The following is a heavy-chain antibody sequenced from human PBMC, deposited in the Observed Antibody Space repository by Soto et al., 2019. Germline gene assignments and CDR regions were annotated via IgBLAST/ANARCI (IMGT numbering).Heavy chain of an antibody. CDR1: GGSISSYY. D-gene: IGHD2-2*01. CDR2: IYYSGST. J-gene: IGHJ4*02. CDR3: ARASTIVVPAAHFDY. Sequence: PSETLSLTFTVSGGSISSYYWSWIRQPPGKGLEWIGYIYYSGSTNYNPSLKSRVTISVDTSKNQFSLKLSYVTAADTAVYYCARASTIVVPAAHFDYWGQGTLVTVSS. V-gene: IGHV4-59*08.